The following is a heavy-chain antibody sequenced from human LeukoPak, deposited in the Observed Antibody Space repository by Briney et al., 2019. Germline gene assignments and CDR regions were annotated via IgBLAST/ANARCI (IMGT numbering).Heavy chain of an antibody. CDR1: GGSTSIASSY. Sequence: SESLSLTCTVSGGSTSIASSYCSWIRHHPGKGLEYIGYIYYSGTTNYNPSLTSRVTISVDTSNNQFSLKLSSVTAADTAVYYCALVYCSSTRCYIGAFDIWGQGTMVTVSS. CDR2: IYYSGTT. V-gene: IGHV4-31*03. J-gene: IGHJ3*02. CDR3: ALVYCSSTRCYIGAFDI. D-gene: IGHD2-2*02.